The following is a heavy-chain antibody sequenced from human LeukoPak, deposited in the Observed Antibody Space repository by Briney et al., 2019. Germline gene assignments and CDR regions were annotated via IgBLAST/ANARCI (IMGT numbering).Heavy chain of an antibody. D-gene: IGHD1-26*01. V-gene: IGHV3-74*01. Sequence: GGSLRLSCAASGFTFSSYWMHWVRQAPGKGLVWVSRINSDGSSTSYADSVKGRFTISRDNAKNSLYLQMNSLRAEDTALYHCARVRAVGVDDAFDIWGQGTMVTVSS. CDR2: INSDGSST. CDR3: ARVRAVGVDDAFDI. J-gene: IGHJ3*02. CDR1: GFTFSSYW.